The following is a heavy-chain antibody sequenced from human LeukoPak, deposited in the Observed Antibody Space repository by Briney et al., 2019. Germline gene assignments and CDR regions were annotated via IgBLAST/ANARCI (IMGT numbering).Heavy chain of an antibody. V-gene: IGHV3-74*01. CDR2: MKGDGSGT. J-gene: IGHJ3*02. CDR1: GFTFSRYW. D-gene: IGHD3-22*01. CDR3: VRPYDSSGYQWNDAFDI. Sequence: GGSLRLSCAASGFTFSRYWMQWVRQAHGKGLVWLSRMKGDGSGTNYADSVNGRFIISRDNAKNTMSTKMNSLRAEDTAVYYCVRPYDSSGYQWNDAFDIWGQGTMVTVSP.